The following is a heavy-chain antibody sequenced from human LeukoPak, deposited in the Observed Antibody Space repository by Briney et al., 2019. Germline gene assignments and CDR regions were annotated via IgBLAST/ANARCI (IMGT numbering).Heavy chain of an antibody. J-gene: IGHJ3*02. Sequence: SQTLSLTCAISGDSVSSNSASWNWIRQSPSRGLEWLGRTYYRSKWYNDYAVSVKSRITINPDTSKNQFSLQLNSVTPEDTAVYYCGRGTLIVGAVFAFDIWGQGTMVTVSS. D-gene: IGHD1-26*01. CDR3: GRGTLIVGAVFAFDI. V-gene: IGHV6-1*01. CDR1: GDSVSSNSAS. CDR2: TYYRSKWYN.